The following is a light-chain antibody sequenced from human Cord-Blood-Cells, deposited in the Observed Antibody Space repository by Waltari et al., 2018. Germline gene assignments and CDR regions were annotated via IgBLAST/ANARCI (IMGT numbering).Light chain of an antibody. V-gene: IGKV1D-16*01. Sequence: DIQMTHSPSSLSASVGDRVTITCRASQVISSWLAWYQQKPEKAPKSRIYALTSLQIGFPSRFNGSESKTYFTLTFSILQPEDFATYYGQQYNSYALTFGGGIKVEIK. J-gene: IGKJ4*01. CDR1: QVISSW. CDR2: ALT. CDR3: QQYNSYALT.